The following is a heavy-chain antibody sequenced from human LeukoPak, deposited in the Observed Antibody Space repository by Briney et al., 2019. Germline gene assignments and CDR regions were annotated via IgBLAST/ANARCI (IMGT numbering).Heavy chain of an antibody. CDR3: ARDVDNWNDVGNYYFDY. D-gene: IGHD1-20*01. V-gene: IGHV1-46*03. J-gene: IGHJ4*02. CDR1: GYTFTSYF. Sequence: ASVKVSCKAFGYTFTSYFMHWVRQAPGQGLEWMGIINPSGGSTTYAQKFQGRVTMTRDTSTSTVYMELSSLRSEDTAVYYCARDVDNWNDVGNYYFDYGGQGTLVTVSS. CDR2: INPSGGST.